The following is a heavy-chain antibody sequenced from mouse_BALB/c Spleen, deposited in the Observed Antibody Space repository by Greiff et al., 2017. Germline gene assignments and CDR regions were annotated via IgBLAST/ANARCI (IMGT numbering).Heavy chain of an antibody. J-gene: IGHJ4*01. V-gene: IGHV2-9*02. CDR3: AREERGAMDY. CDR1: GFSLTSYG. CDR2: IWSGGSS. Sequence: QVQLKESGPGLVAPSQTLSITCTVSGFSLTSYGVHWVRQPPAKGLEWLGVIWSGGSSNYNSALMSRLSTSKDNSKSQVSLKMNSLQTDDTAMYYCAREERGAMDYWGQGTSVTVAA.